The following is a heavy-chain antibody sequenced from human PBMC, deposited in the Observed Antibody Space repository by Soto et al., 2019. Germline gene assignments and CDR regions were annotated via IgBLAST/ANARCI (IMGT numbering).Heavy chain of an antibody. V-gene: IGHV3-33*01. D-gene: IGHD6-25*01. CDR1: GFTFSSYG. J-gene: IGHJ5*02. CDR2: IYYDGSNK. Sequence: QVQLVESGGGVVQPGRSLRLSCAASGFTFSSYGIHWVRQAPGKGLEWVAVIYYDGSNKYYADSVKGRFTISRDNSKNTLYLQMTSLRADDTAVYYCARGHGAATTMGWFDPWGQGTLVTVSS. CDR3: ARGHGAATTMGWFDP.